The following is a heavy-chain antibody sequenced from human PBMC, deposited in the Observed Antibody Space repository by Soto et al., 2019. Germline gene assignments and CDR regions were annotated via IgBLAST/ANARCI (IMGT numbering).Heavy chain of an antibody. Sequence: GPVKVSCKASGYTFTSYDINWVRQATGQGLEWMGWMSPNSGATGYAQKFQGRVTMTRDTSISTVYMELSNLRSEDTAIYYCARGVDNGVDVWGQGSTVTGSS. CDR1: GYTFTSYD. D-gene: IGHD2-8*01. J-gene: IGHJ6*02. CDR2: MSPNSGAT. CDR3: ARGVDNGVDV. V-gene: IGHV1-8*01.